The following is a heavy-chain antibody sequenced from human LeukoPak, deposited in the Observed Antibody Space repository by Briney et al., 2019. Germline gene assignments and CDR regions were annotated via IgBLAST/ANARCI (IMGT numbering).Heavy chain of an antibody. V-gene: IGHV4-39*01. CDR2: ISYSGNT. CDR1: GGSFSGYY. Sequence: SETLSLTCAVYGGSFSGYYWAWIRQPPGKGLEWIGSISYSGNTYYNPSLESRVTISADTSKNQFSLKLSSVTAADTAVYYCARQGVGGTDYWAQGTLVTVSS. D-gene: IGHD1-26*01. J-gene: IGHJ4*02. CDR3: ARQGVGGTDY.